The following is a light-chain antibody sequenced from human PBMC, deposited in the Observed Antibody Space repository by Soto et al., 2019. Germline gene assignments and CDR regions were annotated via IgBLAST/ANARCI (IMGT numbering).Light chain of an antibody. CDR1: QAVNTR. Sequence: EIVLTPSPSTLSSFPGARVTLSCRASQAVNTRLAWYQHKPGQAPRLLIYLTSNRAAGIPARFSGSGSETDFTLTISDVEPEDFAVYYCHQRQSWPRTFGQGTKVDIK. V-gene: IGKV3-11*01. J-gene: IGKJ1*01. CDR3: HQRQSWPRT. CDR2: LTS.